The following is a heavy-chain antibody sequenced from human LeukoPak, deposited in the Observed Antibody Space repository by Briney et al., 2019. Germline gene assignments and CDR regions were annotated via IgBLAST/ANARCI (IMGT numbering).Heavy chain of an antibody. Sequence: PSETLSLTCTVSGGSISSGGYYWSWIRQPPGKGLEWIGYIYHSGSTYYNPSLKSRVTISVDRSKNQFSLKLSSVTAADTAVYYCARGSYYYDSSGYRRRYFDLWGRGTLVTVSS. V-gene: IGHV4-30-2*01. CDR3: ARGSYYYDSSGYRRRYFDL. J-gene: IGHJ2*01. CDR1: GGSISSGGYY. D-gene: IGHD3-22*01. CDR2: IYHSGST.